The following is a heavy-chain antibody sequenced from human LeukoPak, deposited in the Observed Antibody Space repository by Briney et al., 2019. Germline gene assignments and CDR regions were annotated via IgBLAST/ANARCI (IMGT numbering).Heavy chain of an antibody. V-gene: IGHV1-69*13. J-gene: IGHJ4*02. Sequence: GASVKVSCKASGGTFSSYAISWVRQAPGQGLEWMGGVIPIFGTANYAQKFQGRVTITADESTSTACMELSSLRSEDTAVYYCARESVYYDFWSGYYTGPFDYWGQGTLVTVSS. D-gene: IGHD3-3*01. CDR1: GGTFSSYA. CDR2: VIPIFGTA. CDR3: ARESVYYDFWSGYYTGPFDY.